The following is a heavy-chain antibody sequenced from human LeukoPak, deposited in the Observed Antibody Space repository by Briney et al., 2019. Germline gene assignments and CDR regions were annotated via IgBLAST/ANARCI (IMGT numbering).Heavy chain of an antibody. CDR3: ARGGDVLRFLEWSGNNWFDP. Sequence: GGSLRLSCAASGFTFSSYWMSWVRQAAGKGLEWVANIKEDGSEKYYVDSVKGRFTISRDNAKNSLYLQMNSLRAEDTAVYYCARGGDVLRFLEWSGNNWFDPWGQGTLVTVSA. CDR1: GFTFSSYW. J-gene: IGHJ5*02. V-gene: IGHV3-7*04. D-gene: IGHD3-3*01. CDR2: IKEDGSEK.